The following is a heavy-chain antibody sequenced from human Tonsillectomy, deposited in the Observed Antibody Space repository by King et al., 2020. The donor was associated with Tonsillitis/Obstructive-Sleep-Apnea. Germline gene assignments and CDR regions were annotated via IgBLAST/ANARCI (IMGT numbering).Heavy chain of an antibody. CDR3: AKSEGHFAEPIDF. CDR2: IWYDSRNK. J-gene: IGHJ4*02. V-gene: IGHV3-33*06. CDR1: GFNFYDYG. D-gene: IGHD3-3*02. Sequence: VQLVESGGGVVQPGRSLRLSCAASGFNFYDYGMHWVRQAPGKGLEWVAVIWYDSRNKAYAASVKGRCTLSRENSKNTVNLQIDNLRAEDTAVYYCAKSEGHFAEPIDFWGQGTLVTVS.